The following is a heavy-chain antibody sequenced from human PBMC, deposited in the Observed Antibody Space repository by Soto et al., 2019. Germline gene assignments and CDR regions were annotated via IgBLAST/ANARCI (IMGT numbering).Heavy chain of an antibody. CDR1: GDSISSVNW. Sequence: PSETLSLTCAVSGDSISSVNWWSWVRQSPGQGLEWIGDIYHTGITNYNPSLQSRVTISVDKSKNEFSLNLTSVTAADTAVYYCARGQVVAARYYYYYGMDVWGQGTTVTVSS. V-gene: IGHV4-4*02. D-gene: IGHD2-15*01. CDR2: IYHTGIT. CDR3: ARGQVVAARYYYYYGMDV. J-gene: IGHJ6*02.